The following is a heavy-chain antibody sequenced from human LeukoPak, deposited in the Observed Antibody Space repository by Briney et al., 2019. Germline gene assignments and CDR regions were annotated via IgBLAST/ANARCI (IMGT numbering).Heavy chain of an antibody. CDR2: IYSGGSK. CDR3: ARDVTTMVREGDAFDI. Sequence: GGSLRLSCAASGFTVSSNYMSWVRQAPGKGLEWVSVIYSGGSKYYADSMKGRFTISRDNSKNTLYLQMNSLRAEDTAVYYCARDVTTMVREGDAFDIGGQGTMVTVSS. CDR1: GFTVSSNY. D-gene: IGHD3-10*01. V-gene: IGHV3-66*01. J-gene: IGHJ3*02.